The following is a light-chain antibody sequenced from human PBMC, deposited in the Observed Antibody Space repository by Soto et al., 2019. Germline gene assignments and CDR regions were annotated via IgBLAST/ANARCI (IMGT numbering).Light chain of an antibody. CDR3: QHRSNWPWT. J-gene: IGKJ1*01. CDR1: QSVSIY. CDR2: DAS. Sequence: EIVLTQSPATLSLSPGERATLSCMASQSVSIYLAWYQQIPGQAPRLLIYDASNKATGIPGRFSGSGSGTDFTLSLSSLEPEDFAVYYCQHRSNWPWTFGQGTKVEIK. V-gene: IGKV3-11*01.